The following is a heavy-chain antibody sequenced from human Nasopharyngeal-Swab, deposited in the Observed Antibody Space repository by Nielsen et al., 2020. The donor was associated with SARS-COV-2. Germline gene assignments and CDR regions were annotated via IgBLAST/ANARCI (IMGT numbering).Heavy chain of an antibody. Sequence: GESLKISCAASGFTFSNYEMNWVRQAPGKGLEWVSYISPTSDYIYYAESVKGRFTISRDNAKNSLYLQMNSLRAEDTAVYYCAGGTGWVFNCWGQGTLVTVSS. CDR2: ISPTSDYI. CDR1: GFTFSNYE. J-gene: IGHJ4*02. D-gene: IGHD2-8*02. CDR3: AGGTGWVFNC. V-gene: IGHV3-21*05.